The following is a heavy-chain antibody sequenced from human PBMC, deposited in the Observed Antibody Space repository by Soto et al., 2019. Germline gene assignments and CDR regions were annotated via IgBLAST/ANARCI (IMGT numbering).Heavy chain of an antibody. Sequence: ASVKVSCKASGGTFSSYTISWVRQAPGQGLEWMGRIIPILGIANYAQKFQGRVTITADKSTSTAYMELSSLRSEDTAVYYCMSLQREYSSSIWLYYCTQRTPVPVSA. V-gene: IGHV1-69*02. CDR2: IIPILGIA. J-gene: IGHJ4*02. CDR1: GGTFSSYT. D-gene: IGHD6-6*01. CDR3: MSLQREYSSSIWLYY.